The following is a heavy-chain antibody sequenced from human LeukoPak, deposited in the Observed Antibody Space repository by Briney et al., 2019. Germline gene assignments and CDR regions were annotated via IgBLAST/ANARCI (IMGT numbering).Heavy chain of an antibody. D-gene: IGHD5-12*01. CDR2: IYSSRNT. CDR3: AKSNGYGLIDY. V-gene: IGHV4-39*01. Sequence: SETLSLTCAVSGASISSSNYYWGWVRQSPGKGLEWIGNIYSSRNTYYNASLKSRVTMYIDTSQNQCSLKLSSVTAADTGMYYCAKSNGYGLIDYWGQGTLVTVSS. J-gene: IGHJ4*02. CDR1: GASISSSNYY.